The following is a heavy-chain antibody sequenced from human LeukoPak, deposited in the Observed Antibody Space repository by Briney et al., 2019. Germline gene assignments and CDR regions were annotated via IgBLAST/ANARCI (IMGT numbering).Heavy chain of an antibody. J-gene: IGHJ5*02. CDR3: ARLTGWWFDH. V-gene: IGHV4-34*01. CDR1: GGSISSYY. CDR2: INHSGST. D-gene: IGHD7-27*01. Sequence: SETLSLTCTVSGGSISSYYWNWIRQPPGKGLEWIGEINHSGSTNYNPSLKSRVTISVDTSKNQFSLKLSSVTAADTAVYYCARLTGWWFDHWGQGTLVTVSS.